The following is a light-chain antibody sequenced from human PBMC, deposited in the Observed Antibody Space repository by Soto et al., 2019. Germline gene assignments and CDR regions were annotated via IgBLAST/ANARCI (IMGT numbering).Light chain of an antibody. CDR2: GAS. Sequence: EIVSTQTPGTLTMTPGDRPTLSYRAIQIVSSGYLAWYEQKPGQAPRLRIYGASTRATGSPARFSGSGSGTEFTLTISSLQSEDFAVYYCQQYNNWPPITFGQGTRLEIK. CDR1: QIVSSGY. V-gene: IGKV3-15*01. CDR3: QQYNNWPPIT. J-gene: IGKJ5*01.